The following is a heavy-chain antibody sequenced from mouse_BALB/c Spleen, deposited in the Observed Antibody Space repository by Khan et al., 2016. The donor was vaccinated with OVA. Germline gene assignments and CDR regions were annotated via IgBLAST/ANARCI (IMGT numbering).Heavy chain of an antibody. D-gene: IGHD3-1*01. CDR2: IRYDGNS. Sequence: EVQLQESGPGLVKPSQSLSLTCSVTGYSIPSGYFWNWIRQFPGNKLEWMGYIRYDGNSKYHPSLKNRISITRDTSKTKFLLMLNSVTPEDRATYYWARGCSSGPAWVTYWGQGTLVTVAA. CDR1: GYSIPSGYF. CDR3: ARGCSSGPAWVTY. J-gene: IGHJ3*01. V-gene: IGHV3-6*02.